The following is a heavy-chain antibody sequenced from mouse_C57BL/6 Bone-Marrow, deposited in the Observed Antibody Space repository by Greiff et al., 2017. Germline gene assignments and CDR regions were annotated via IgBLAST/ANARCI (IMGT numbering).Heavy chain of an antibody. CDR3: TRGAPVYYAMDY. CDR2: IRNKANNHAT. D-gene: IGHD6-1*01. J-gene: IGHJ4*01. Sequence: DVKLQESGGGLVQPGGSMKLSCAASGFTFSDAWMDWVRQSPEKGLEWVAEIRNKANNHATYYAESVKGRFTISRDDSKSSVYLQMNSLRAEDTGIYYCTRGAPVYYAMDYWGQGTSVTVSS. V-gene: IGHV6-6*01. CDR1: GFTFSDAW.